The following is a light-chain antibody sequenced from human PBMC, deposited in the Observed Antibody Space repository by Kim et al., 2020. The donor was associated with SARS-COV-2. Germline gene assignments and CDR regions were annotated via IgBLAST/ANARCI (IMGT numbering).Light chain of an antibody. Sequence: DIQMTQSPSTLYAAVGDRVTITCRASQSIGNWLAWYQQKPGKAPKLLIYKGSTLESGVPSTFSGSGSGTEFTLTISSLQPDDFASYYCQQYNGYPWTFGQGTKVDIK. CDR1: QSIGNW. V-gene: IGKV1-5*03. J-gene: IGKJ1*01. CDR3: QQYNGYPWT. CDR2: KGS.